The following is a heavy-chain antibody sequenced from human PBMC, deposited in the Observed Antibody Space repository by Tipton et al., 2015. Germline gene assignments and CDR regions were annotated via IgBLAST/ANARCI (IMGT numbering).Heavy chain of an antibody. CDR2: IHPNSGGT. Sequence: QLVQSGPEVKKPGASVKVSCKASGYTFTDYYIHWVRQAPGQGLEWMGWIHPNSGGTNYAQKFQGWVTVTRDTSISTAYMELSRLKSDDTAVYYCARWFGDSGGFDYWGQGTLVTVSS. CDR1: GYTFTDYY. D-gene: IGHD3-10*01. J-gene: IGHJ4*02. V-gene: IGHV1-2*04. CDR3: ARWFGDSGGFDY.